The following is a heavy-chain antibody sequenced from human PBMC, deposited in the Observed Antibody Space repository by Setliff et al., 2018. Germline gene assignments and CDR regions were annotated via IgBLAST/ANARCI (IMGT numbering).Heavy chain of an antibody. J-gene: IGHJ4*02. CDR3: ARGYYNGRGYYYLPCSFDS. D-gene: IGHD3-10*01. Sequence: TSETLSLTCTVSDGSLYSGNYYWTWIRQPAGKAPEWIGHIHGTEGTHYNPSLESRVTISRDKSPNQFSLMLRSVTAADTALYYCARGYYNGRGYYYLPCSFDSWGRGIVVTVSS. CDR1: DGSLYSGNYY. V-gene: IGHV4-61*09. CDR2: IHGTEGT.